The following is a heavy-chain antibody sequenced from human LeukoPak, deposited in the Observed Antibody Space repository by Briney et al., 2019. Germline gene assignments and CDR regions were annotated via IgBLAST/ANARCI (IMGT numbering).Heavy chain of an antibody. CDR1: GFTFSSYA. CDR3: AKKINSSSSRAFDY. CDR2: ISGSGGST. D-gene: IGHD6-6*01. Sequence: GGSLRLSCAAPGFTFSSYAMSWVRQAPGKGLEWVSAISGSGGSTYYADSMKGRFTISRDNSKNTLYLQMNSLRAEDTAVYYCAKKINSSSSRAFDYWGQGTLVTVSS. J-gene: IGHJ4*02. V-gene: IGHV3-23*01.